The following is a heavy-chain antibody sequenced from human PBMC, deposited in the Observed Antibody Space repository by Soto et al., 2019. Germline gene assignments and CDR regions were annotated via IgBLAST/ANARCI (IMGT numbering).Heavy chain of an antibody. D-gene: IGHD2-2*02. V-gene: IGHV4-39*01. CDR1: GGSISSSSYY. J-gene: IGHJ4*02. CDR3: ARLDIVLVPAAIYY. CDR2: IYYSGST. Sequence: QLQLQESGPGLVKPSETLSLTCTVSGGSISSSSYYWGWIRQPPGKGLEWIGSIYYSGSTYYNPSLKRRVTXXVXTXXNQFSLKLSSVTAADTAVYYCARLDIVLVPAAIYYWGQGTLVTVSS.